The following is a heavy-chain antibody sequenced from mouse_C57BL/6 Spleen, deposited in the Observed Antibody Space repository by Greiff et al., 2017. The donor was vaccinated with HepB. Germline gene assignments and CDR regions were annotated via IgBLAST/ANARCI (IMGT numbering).Heavy chain of an antibody. CDR1: GFSLTSYG. Sequence: VKLQESGPGLVQPSQSLSITCTVSGFSLTSYGVHWVRQSPGKGLEWLGVIWSGGSTDYNAAFISRLSISKDNSKSQVFFKMNSLQADDTAIYYCARNRGITTVVGEGWYFDVWGTGTTVTVSS. J-gene: IGHJ1*03. D-gene: IGHD1-1*01. V-gene: IGHV2-2*01. CDR3: ARNRGITTVVGEGWYFDV. CDR2: IWSGGST.